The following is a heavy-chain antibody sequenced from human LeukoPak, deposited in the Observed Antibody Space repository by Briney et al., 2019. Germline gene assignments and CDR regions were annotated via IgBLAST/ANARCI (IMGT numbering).Heavy chain of an antibody. V-gene: IGHV4-59*08. J-gene: IGHJ4*02. Sequence: KPSETLSLTCTVSGGSISSYYWSWIRQPPGKGLEWIGYIYYSGSTNYNPSLKSRVTISVDTSKNQFSLKLSSVTAADTAVYYCARQRGYDSSGYLDYWGQGTLVTVSS. CDR3: ARQRGYDSSGYLDY. CDR2: IYYSGST. CDR1: GGSISSYY. D-gene: IGHD3-22*01.